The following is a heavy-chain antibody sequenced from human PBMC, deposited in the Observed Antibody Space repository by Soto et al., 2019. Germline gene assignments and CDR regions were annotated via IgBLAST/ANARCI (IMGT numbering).Heavy chain of an antibody. CDR2: IYYSGST. D-gene: IGHD1-26*01. V-gene: IGHV4-59*08. CDR3: ARRYGGNLDY. Sequence: QVQLQESGPGLVKPSETLSLTCTVSGGSISSYYWSWIRQPPGKGLEWIGYIYYSGSTNYNPSLKCRVTISVDTSKNQFSLKLSSVTAADTAMYYCARRYGGNLDYWGQGTLVTVSS. CDR1: GGSISSYY. J-gene: IGHJ4*02.